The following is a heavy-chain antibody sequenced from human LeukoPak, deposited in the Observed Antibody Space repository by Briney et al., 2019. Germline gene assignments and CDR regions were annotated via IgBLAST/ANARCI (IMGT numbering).Heavy chain of an antibody. D-gene: IGHD2-15*01. V-gene: IGHV4-39*01. Sequence: SETLSLTCTVSGDFVNRVSNHWVWIRQPPGKGLEWIGSISYTGITSYNPSLTSRVSISFDTSKNQISLSVTSVTAADTSMYYCAKMLCGSFRPAGSWFDPWGQGTLVIVSS. CDR1: GDFVNRVSNH. J-gene: IGHJ5*02. CDR3: AKMLCGSFRPAGSWFDP. CDR2: ISYTGIT.